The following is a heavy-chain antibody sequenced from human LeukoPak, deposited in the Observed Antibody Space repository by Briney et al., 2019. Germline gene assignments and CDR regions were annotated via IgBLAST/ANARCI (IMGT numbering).Heavy chain of an antibody. Sequence: NPSETLSLTCAVYGGGFSGYYWSWIRQPPGKGLEWIGEINHSGSTNYNPSLKSGVTISVDTCKNQLSLKLSSVTAADTAVYPCARRRGRASDYYDPPRHPGEIFTSPYCGQRTLVTPPS. CDR3: ARRRGRASDYYDPPRHPGEIFTSPY. CDR1: GGGFSGYY. J-gene: IGHJ4*02. D-gene: IGHD3-22*01. V-gene: IGHV4-34*01. CDR2: INHSGST.